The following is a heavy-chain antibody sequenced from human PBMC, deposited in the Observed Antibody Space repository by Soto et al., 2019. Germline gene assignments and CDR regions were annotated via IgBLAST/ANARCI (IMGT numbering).Heavy chain of an antibody. CDR2: IYYSGST. D-gene: IGHD4-17*01. CDR3: ARVYGTNGDVDY. V-gene: IGHV4-59*01. J-gene: IGHJ4*02. Sequence: PSETLSLTCTVSGGSISSYYWSWIRQPPGKGLEWIGYIYYSGSTNYNPSLKSRVTISVDTSKNQFSLKLSSVTAADTAVYYCARVYGTNGDVDYWGQGTLVTVSS. CDR1: GGSISSYY.